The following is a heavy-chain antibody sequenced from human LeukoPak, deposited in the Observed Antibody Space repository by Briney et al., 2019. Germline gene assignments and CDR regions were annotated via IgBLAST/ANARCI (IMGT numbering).Heavy chain of an antibody. Sequence: ASVKVSCKASGYTFTGYYMHWVRQAPGQGLEWMGRINPNSGGTNYAQKFQGRVTMTRDTSISTAYMKLSRLRSDDTAVYYCARESIAARVIDYWGQGTLVTVSS. D-gene: IGHD6-6*01. CDR3: ARESIAARVIDY. V-gene: IGHV1-2*06. CDR2: INPNSGGT. J-gene: IGHJ4*02. CDR1: GYTFTGYY.